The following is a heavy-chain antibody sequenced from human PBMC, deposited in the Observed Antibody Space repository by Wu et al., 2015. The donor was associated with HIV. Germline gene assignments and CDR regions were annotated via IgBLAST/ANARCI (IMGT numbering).Heavy chain of an antibody. Sequence: EVKKPGASVKVSCKASQNTFIGYYIHWVRQAPGQGLEWMGWLNPYSGDPIYSQKFQGRITMTRDMSVSTVYMELRSLKSDDTAMYYCVGCHGGTTGLDPWGQGTLVTVSS. V-gene: IGHV1-2*02. CDR3: VGCHGGTTGLDP. J-gene: IGHJ5*02. D-gene: IGHD4-17*01. CDR2: LNPYSGDP. CDR1: QNTFIGYY.